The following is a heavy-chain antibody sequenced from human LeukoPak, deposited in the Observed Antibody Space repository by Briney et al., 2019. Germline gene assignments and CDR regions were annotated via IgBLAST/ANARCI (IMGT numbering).Heavy chain of an antibody. D-gene: IGHD3-22*01. CDR1: GFTFSTYA. CDR2: ISGSGDST. V-gene: IGHV3-23*01. CDR3: XXXXXXXXDSRGFYWGYYFDS. J-gene: IGHJ4*02. Sequence: GGSLRLSCAASGFTFSTYAVNWVRQAPGKGLEWVSTISGSGDSTYYAASVKGRFTISRDNSKDTLYLQMSSVRVDDTAGYYXXXXXXXXXDSRGFYWGYYFDSWGQGILVTVST.